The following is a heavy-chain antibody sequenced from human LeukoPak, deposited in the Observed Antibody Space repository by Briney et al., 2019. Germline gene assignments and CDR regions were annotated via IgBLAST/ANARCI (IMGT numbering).Heavy chain of an antibody. Sequence: GASVKVSCKASGYTFTGYYMHWVRQAPGQGLEWMGRINPNSGGTNYAQKFQGRVAMTRDTSISTAYMELSRLRSDDTAVYYCARDSSPGTFDIWGQGTMVTVSS. D-gene: IGHD2-2*01. CDR2: INPNSGGT. J-gene: IGHJ3*02. V-gene: IGHV1-2*06. CDR3: ARDSSPGTFDI. CDR1: GYTFTGYY.